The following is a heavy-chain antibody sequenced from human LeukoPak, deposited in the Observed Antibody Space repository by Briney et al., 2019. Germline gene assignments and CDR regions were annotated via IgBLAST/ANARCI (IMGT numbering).Heavy chain of an antibody. CDR3: ARASNYDSSGYYFHWYFDL. CDR2: IYYSGTT. D-gene: IGHD3-22*01. J-gene: IGHJ2*01. V-gene: IGHV4-59*01. CDR1: SGSLSNYY. Sequence: SETLSLTCSVSSGSLSNYYWSWVRQSPGKGLERIGYIYYSGTTKYNPSLKSRVTLSIDTSQSRFSLKMNSVTAADTAVYYCARASNYDSSGYYFHWYFDLWGRGTLVTVSS.